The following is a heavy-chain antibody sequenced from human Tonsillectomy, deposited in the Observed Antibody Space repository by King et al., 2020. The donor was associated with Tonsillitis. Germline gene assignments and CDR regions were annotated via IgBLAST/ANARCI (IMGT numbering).Heavy chain of an antibody. CDR2: IKSKTDGGTT. CDR3: TAHSGRYYYYYMDV. CDR1: GFTFSNAW. J-gene: IGHJ6*03. Sequence: VQLVESGGGLVKPGGSLRLSCAASGFTFSNAWMSWVRQAPGKGLEWVGRIKSKTDGGTTDYAAPVKGRFSISRDDSKNTLYLQMNNLKTEDTAVYYCTAHSGRYYYYYMDVWGKGTTVTVSS. D-gene: IGHD1-26*01. V-gene: IGHV3-15*01.